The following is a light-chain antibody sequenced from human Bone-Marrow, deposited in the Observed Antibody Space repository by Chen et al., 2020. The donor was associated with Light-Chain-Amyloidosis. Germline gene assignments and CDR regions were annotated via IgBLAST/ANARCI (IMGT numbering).Light chain of an antibody. CDR1: QSLVDRNGNNY. Sequence: DIVMTQSPLSLPVTPGEPASISCRSSQSLVDRNGNNYLDWYLQKPGQSPQLLIYLGSYRAAGVPDRFSGSGSGKDFTLKITSVEADDVGVYFCMQTLQPLRTFGQGTKLEI. V-gene: IGKV2-28*01. CDR2: LGS. J-gene: IGKJ2*01. CDR3: MQTLQPLRT.